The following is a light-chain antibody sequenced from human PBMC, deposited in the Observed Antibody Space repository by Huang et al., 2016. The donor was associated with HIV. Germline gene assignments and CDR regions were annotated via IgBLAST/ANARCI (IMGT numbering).Light chain of an antibody. CDR2: AAS. CDR3: QHYRVWPPVYT. Sequence: EIVMTQSPATLSVSPGERATLSCRASQTVSSNLAWYQQKPGPAPRLLLYAASTRATDIPARFSGSGSGTEFTLTISSLQSEDFAVYYCQHYRVWPPVYTFGQGTKLEIK. J-gene: IGKJ2*01. V-gene: IGKV3-15*01. CDR1: QTVSSN.